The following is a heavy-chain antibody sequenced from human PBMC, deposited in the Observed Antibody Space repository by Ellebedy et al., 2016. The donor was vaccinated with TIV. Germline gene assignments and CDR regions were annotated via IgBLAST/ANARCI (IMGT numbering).Heavy chain of an antibody. D-gene: IGHD3-10*02. CDR3: ARNVPHP. J-gene: IGHJ5*02. Sequence: PGGSLRLSCAVSGLTVSNNYMTWVRQAPGKGLEWVSLTYSNGDTRYADSVKGRFTISRDNSKNTLHLQMNSLRAEDTAVYYCARNVPHPWGQGTLVTVAS. CDR1: GLTVSNNY. V-gene: IGHV3-66*01. CDR2: TYSNGDT.